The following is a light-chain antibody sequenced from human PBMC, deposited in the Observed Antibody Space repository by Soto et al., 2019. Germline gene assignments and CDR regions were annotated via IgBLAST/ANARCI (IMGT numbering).Light chain of an antibody. V-gene: IGKV1-33*01. J-gene: IGKJ3*01. CDR3: HQYDNVPPA. CDR1: QGISNY. CDR2: DAS. Sequence: DIQMTQSPSSLSASVGDRVTITCQASQGISNYLNWYQQKPGKAPKLLIYDASNLETGVPSRFSGSGSGTDFTFTISSLQPEDIGTYYCHQYDNVPPAFGPGTKVDIK.